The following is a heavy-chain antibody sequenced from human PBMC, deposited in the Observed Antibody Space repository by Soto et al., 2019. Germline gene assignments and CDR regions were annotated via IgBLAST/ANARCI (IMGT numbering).Heavy chain of an antibody. Sequence: GASVKVCCKASGYTFTSYGISWVRQAPGQGLEWMGWISAYNGNTNYAQKLQGRVTMTTDTSTSTAYMELRSLRSDDTAVYYCARDYGDYGDYVDAFDIWGQGTMVTVSS. D-gene: IGHD4-17*01. CDR1: GYTFTSYG. CDR3: ARDYGDYGDYVDAFDI. J-gene: IGHJ3*02. CDR2: ISAYNGNT. V-gene: IGHV1-18*04.